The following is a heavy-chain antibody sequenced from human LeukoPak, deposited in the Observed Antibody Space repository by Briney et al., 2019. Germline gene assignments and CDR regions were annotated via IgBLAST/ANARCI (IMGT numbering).Heavy chain of an antibody. J-gene: IGHJ4*02. D-gene: IGHD2-15*01. Sequence: GGSLRLSCAASGFTFSSYAMNWVRQAPGKGLEWVSAISGSGGSTYYADSVKGRFTISRDNSKNTLYLQMNSLRAEDTAVYYCAKDGVVVVVAATNFVYWGQGTLVTVSS. CDR3: AKDGVVVVVAATNFVY. CDR1: GFTFSSYA. CDR2: ISGSGGST. V-gene: IGHV3-23*01.